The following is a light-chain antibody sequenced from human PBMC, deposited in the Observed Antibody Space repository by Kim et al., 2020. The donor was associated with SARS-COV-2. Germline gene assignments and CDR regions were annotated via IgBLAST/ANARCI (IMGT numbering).Light chain of an antibody. CDR1: SLRIYY. V-gene: IGLV3-19*01. Sequence: SSELTQDPAVSVALGQTVRITCQGDSLRIYYASWYQQKPGQAPVLVIYGKNNRPSGIPDRFSGSSSGNTASFTITGAQAEDESDYYCDSRDSSGNHWVFG. CDR3: DSRDSSGNHWV. J-gene: IGLJ3*02. CDR2: GKN.